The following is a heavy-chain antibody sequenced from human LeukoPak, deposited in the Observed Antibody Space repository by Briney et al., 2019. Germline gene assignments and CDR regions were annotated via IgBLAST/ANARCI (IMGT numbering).Heavy chain of an antibody. Sequence: SETLSLTCTVSGDSISTYSWIWIRQPPGKGLEWIGYIYYSGSTNYNPSLKSRVTISVDTSKNQFSLKLSSVTAADTAVYYCARAVVVVAATHFDYWGQGTLVTVSS. J-gene: IGHJ4*02. CDR2: IYYSGST. V-gene: IGHV4-59*01. D-gene: IGHD2-15*01. CDR1: GDSISTYS. CDR3: ARAVVVVAATHFDY.